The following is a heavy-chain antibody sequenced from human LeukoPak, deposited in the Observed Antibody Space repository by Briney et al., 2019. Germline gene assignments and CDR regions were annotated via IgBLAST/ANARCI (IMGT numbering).Heavy chain of an antibody. J-gene: IGHJ4*02. V-gene: IGHV4-59*01. CDR2: IYYSGTT. Sequence: PSETLSLTCTVSGGSLDSFYWSWIRQPPGKGLGYIGYIYYSGTTNYDPSLKGRVTISVDMSKNQFSLKLISVTAADTAVYYCARDPPGKGALDFWGQGNLVTVSS. D-gene: IGHD3-16*01. CDR3: ARDPPGKGALDF. CDR1: GGSLDSFY.